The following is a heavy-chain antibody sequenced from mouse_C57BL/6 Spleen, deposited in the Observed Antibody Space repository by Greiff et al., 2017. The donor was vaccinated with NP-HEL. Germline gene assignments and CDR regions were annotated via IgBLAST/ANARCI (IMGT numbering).Heavy chain of an antibody. CDR2: INPGSGGT. CDR1: GYAFTNYL. J-gene: IGHJ2*01. D-gene: IGHD2-1*01. CDR3: ARGGGYGNYFDY. Sequence: VQLQQSGAELVRPGTSVKVSCKASGYAFTNYLIEWVKQRPGQGLEWIGVINPGSGGTNYNEKFKGKATLAADKSSSTAYMQLSSLTSEDSAVYFCARGGGYGNYFDYWGQGTTLTVSS. V-gene: IGHV1-54*01.